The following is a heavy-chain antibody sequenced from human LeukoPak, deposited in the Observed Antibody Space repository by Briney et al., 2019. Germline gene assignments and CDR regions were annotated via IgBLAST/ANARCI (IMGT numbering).Heavy chain of an antibody. D-gene: IGHD2-2*03. Sequence: SETLSLTCTVSGGSISSRNYYWGWIRQPPGKGLEWIGSINYSGDIYSNPSHKSRLTISVDTSKNQFSLNLSSVTAADTAVYYCARVDIGVVPSTTFDFWGQGTLVTVSS. V-gene: IGHV4-39*01. J-gene: IGHJ4*02. CDR1: GGSISSRNYY. CDR2: INYSGDI. CDR3: ARVDIGVVPSTTFDF.